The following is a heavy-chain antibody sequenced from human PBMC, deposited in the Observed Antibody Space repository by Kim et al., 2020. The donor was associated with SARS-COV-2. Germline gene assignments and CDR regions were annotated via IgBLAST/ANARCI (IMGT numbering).Heavy chain of an antibody. D-gene: IGHD3-10*01. CDR1: GFTSDDHG. V-gene: IGHV3-9*02. Sequence: GGSLRHSCAVFGFTSDDHGMHWVRQAPGKGLEWVSGMILKTDHKDYADSVKGRFTISRDKAKNSLYLQMNGLRPEDTALYYCGKDLKPGGMDVWGQGTTV. CDR3: GKDLKPGGMDV. J-gene: IGHJ6*02. CDR2: MILKTDHK.